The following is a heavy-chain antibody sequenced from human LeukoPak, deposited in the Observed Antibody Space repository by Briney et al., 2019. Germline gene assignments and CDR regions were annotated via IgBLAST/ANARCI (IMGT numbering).Heavy chain of an antibody. J-gene: IGHJ4*02. CDR2: INHSGST. V-gene: IGHV4-34*01. CDR3: AGGYSSGWYAYPLFDY. CDR1: GGSFNGYY. Sequence: SETLSLTCAVYGGSFNGYYWSWIRQPPGKGLEWIGEINHSGSTYYNPSLKSRVTISVDRSKNQFSLKLSSVAAADTAVYYCAGGYSSGWYAYPLFDYWGQGTLVTVSS. D-gene: IGHD6-19*01.